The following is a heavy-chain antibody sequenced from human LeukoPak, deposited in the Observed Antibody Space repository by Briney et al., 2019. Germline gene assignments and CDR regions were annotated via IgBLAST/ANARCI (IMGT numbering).Heavy chain of an antibody. Sequence: SETLSLTCTVSGGSISSYYWSWIRQPPGKGLEWIGYIYYSGSTYYNPSLKSRVTISVDRSKNQFSLKLSSVTAADTAVYYCARGLLTTSNWFDPWGQGTLVTVSS. CDR1: GGSISSYY. V-gene: IGHV4-59*12. CDR2: IYYSGST. CDR3: ARGLLTTSNWFDP. D-gene: IGHD1-1*01. J-gene: IGHJ5*02.